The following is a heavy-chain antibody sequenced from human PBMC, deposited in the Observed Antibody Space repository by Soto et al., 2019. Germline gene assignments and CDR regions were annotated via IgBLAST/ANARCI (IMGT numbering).Heavy chain of an antibody. CDR1: GYSFTSYW. CDR2: IDPTDSYA. CDR3: ARLNSRNGTNGKLDY. J-gene: IGHJ4*02. V-gene: IGHV5-10-1*01. D-gene: IGHD3-22*01. Sequence: ESLKISCRVSGYSFTSYWISWVRQMPGKGLEWMGRIDPTDSYANYSPSFQGHVTFSVDRSINTAYLQWSSLKAPDTAVYYCARLNSRNGTNGKLDYWGQGTLVTVSS.